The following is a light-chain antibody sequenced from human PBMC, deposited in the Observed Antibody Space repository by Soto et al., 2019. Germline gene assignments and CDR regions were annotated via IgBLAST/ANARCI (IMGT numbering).Light chain of an antibody. CDR2: GAS. V-gene: IGKV3-20*01. CDR3: QQYGSSVRWT. CDR1: QSVSSSY. Sequence: EIVLTQSPGTLSLSPGERATLSCRASQSVSSSYLAWYQQKPGQAPRLLIYGASSRATGIPDRFSGSGSGTDFTLTISRLEPEDFEVYYCQQYGSSVRWTFGQGTKVEIK. J-gene: IGKJ1*01.